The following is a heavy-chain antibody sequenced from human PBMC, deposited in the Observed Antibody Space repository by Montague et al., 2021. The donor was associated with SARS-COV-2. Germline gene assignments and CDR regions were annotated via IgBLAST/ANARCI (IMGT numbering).Heavy chain of an antibody. D-gene: IGHD3-22*01. Sequence: SVKVSCKASGYTFTSYDINWVRQATGQGLEWMGWMNPNSGNTGYAQKFQGRVTMTRNTSISTAYMELTSLRSEDTALYYCARAYDSGGWLDYWGQGTLVTVSS. CDR3: ARAYDSGGWLDY. V-gene: IGHV1-8*01. CDR2: MNPNSGNT. CDR1: GYTFTSYD. J-gene: IGHJ4*02.